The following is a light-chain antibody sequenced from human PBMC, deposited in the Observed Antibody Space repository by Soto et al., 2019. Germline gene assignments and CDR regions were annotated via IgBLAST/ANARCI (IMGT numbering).Light chain of an antibody. CDR2: GAS. CDR3: QQYDSSPWT. V-gene: IGKV3-20*01. Sequence: EIVLTQSPGTLSLSPGERATLSCRASQSVSSSFLAWYQQKPGQAPRLLIYGASSRATGIPDRFSGSGSGTDFTLTISRLEPEDFAVYYCQQYDSSPWTFGQGNKVEFK. CDR1: QSVSSSF. J-gene: IGKJ1*01.